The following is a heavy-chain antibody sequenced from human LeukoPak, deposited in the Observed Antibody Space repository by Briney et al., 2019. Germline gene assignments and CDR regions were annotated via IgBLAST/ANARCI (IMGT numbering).Heavy chain of an antibody. CDR3: ARWVAAADP. CDR1: GYRFATYA. CDR2: INTNTGQP. Sequence: ASVKVSCKASGYRFATYAITWVRQAPGQGLEWMGWINTNTGQPAYAQGFTGRFVFSLDTSVTTAYLQITSLKTEDTAVYYCARWVAAADPWGQGTLVTVSS. V-gene: IGHV7-4-1*02. D-gene: IGHD6-13*01. J-gene: IGHJ5*02.